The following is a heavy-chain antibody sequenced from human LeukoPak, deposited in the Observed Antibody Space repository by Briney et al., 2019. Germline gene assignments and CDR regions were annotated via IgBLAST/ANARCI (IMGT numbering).Heavy chain of an antibody. J-gene: IGHJ3*02. Sequence: GGSLRLSCAASGFTVSSNYMSWVRQAPGKGLEWVSVIYSGGSTYYADSVKGRFTISRDNSKNTLYLQMNSLRAEDTAVYYCARSRDSGYSSGWYTGDAFDIWGQGTMVTVSS. CDR3: ARSRDSGYSSGWYTGDAFDI. V-gene: IGHV3-53*01. D-gene: IGHD6-19*01. CDR2: IYSGGST. CDR1: GFTVSSNY.